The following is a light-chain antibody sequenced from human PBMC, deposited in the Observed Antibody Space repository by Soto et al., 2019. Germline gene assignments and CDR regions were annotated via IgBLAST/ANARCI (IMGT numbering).Light chain of an antibody. V-gene: IGLV2-14*01. J-gene: IGLJ3*02. CDR3: SSYTTTNSLGV. Sequence: QSVLTQPASVSGSPGQSITISCTGTSSDVGGYNYVSWYQQHPGNAPKLIIYEVSNRRSGVSNRFSGSKSGNTASLTISGLQAEDEAYYYCSSYTTTNSLGVFGGGTKVTVL. CDR1: SSDVGGYNY. CDR2: EVS.